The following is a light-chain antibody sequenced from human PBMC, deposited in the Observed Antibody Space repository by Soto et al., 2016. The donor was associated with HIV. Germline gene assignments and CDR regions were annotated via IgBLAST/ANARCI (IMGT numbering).Light chain of an antibody. V-gene: IGKV1-39*01. CDR3: QXYDRYPIT. CDR2: AAS. Sequence: DIQMTQSPSSLSASVGDRVTITCRASQSINSYLNWYQQKPGKAPKLLIYAASSLQSGVPLRFSGSGSGTEFTLTINSLQPDDFATYYCQXYDRYPITFGGGTKVEIK. J-gene: IGKJ4*01. CDR1: QSINSY.